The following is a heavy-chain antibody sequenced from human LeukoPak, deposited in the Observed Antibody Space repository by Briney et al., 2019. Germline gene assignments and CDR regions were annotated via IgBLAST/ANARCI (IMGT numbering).Heavy chain of an antibody. CDR3: AKDPGEIVGATGAFDI. CDR1: GFTFNAFG. Sequence: GGSLRLSCVASGFTFNAFGMHWVRQAPGKGLEWVAFIRYDGNDKYYSGSVEGRFTISRDNPKNTLYLQMNSLRAEDTAVYYCAKDPGEIVGATGAFDIWGQGTMVTVSS. CDR2: IRYDGNDK. D-gene: IGHD1-26*01. V-gene: IGHV3-30*02. J-gene: IGHJ3*02.